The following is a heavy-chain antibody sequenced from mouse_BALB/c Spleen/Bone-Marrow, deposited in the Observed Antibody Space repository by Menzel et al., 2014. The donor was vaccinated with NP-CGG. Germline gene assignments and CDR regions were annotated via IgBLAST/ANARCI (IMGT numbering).Heavy chain of an antibody. J-gene: IGHJ3*01. CDR2: ISSDSTAI. CDR1: GLTFSSFG. V-gene: IGHV5-17*02. CDR3: ISPYDGYYAWFAY. Sequence: DVHLVESGGGLVQPGGSRKLSCAASGLTFSSFGMHWVRQAPEKGLEWVAYISSDSTAIYYADTVKGRFTISRGNPKNTLFLQMTSLRSEDTAMYYCISPYDGYYAWFAYGGQGTLVTVSA. D-gene: IGHD2-3*01.